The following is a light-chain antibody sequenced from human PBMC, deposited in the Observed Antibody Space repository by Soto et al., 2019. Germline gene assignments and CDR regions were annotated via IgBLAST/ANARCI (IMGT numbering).Light chain of an antibody. V-gene: IGKV2-28*01. J-gene: IGKJ5*01. CDR2: LGS. CDR3: MQALQTSIT. Sequence: VMTQSPLSLPVTPGEPASISCRSSQSLLHSNGYNYLDWYLQKPGQSPQLLIYLGSNRASGVPDRFSGSGSGTDFTLKISRVEAEDVGVYYCMQALQTSITFGQGTRLEIK. CDR1: QSLLHSNGYNY.